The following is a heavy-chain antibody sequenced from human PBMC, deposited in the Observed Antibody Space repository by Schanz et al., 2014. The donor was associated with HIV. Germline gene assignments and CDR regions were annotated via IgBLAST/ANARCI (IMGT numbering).Heavy chain of an antibody. CDR1: GFTFSTYG. Sequence: QVQLVESGGGVVHPGRSLRLSCAASGFTFSTYGMHWVRQAPGKGLEWVAVIWYDGSNKYYGDSVKGRFTISRDSSKNTVYLQMNSLRAEDTAMYYCAKEAWYSSSLYYFDYWGQGTLVTVSS. D-gene: IGHD6-13*01. J-gene: IGHJ4*02. CDR2: IWYDGSNK. V-gene: IGHV3-33*06. CDR3: AKEAWYSSSLYYFDY.